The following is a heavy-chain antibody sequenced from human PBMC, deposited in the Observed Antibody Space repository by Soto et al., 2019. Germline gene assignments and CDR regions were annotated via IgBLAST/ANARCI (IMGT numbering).Heavy chain of an antibody. CDR3: ERDPRSTYDLVLVPADAYSYYGMDV. V-gene: IGHV3-48*02. D-gene: IGHD2-2*01. CDR1: GFTFSSYS. J-gene: IGHJ6*02. Sequence: EVQLVESGGGLVQPGGSLRLSCAASGFTFSSYSMNWVRQAPGKGLEWVSYISSSSSTIYNADSVKGRFTISRDNAKNSLYMQMYSLRDEDKAVYYCERDPRSTYDLVLVPADAYSYYGMDVWGQGTTVTVSS. CDR2: ISSSSSTI.